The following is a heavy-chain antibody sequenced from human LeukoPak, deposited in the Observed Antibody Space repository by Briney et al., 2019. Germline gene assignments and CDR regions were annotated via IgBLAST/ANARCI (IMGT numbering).Heavy chain of an antibody. V-gene: IGHV1-8*01. D-gene: IGHD2-2*01. Sequence: ASVKVSCKASGYTFTSFDINWVRQATGQVLEWLGWMTPNSGQTGYAQKFQGRVTLTRDTSTSTAYMELSSLTSEDTAVYYCARNEYATGWFDHWGQGTVVTVSS. J-gene: IGHJ5*02. CDR1: GYTFTSFD. CDR3: ARNEYATGWFDH. CDR2: MTPNSGQT.